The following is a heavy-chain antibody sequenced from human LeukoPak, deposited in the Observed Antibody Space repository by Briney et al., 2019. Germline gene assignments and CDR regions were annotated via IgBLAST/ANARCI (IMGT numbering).Heavy chain of an antibody. CDR2: NIPIFGTA. V-gene: IGHV1-69*13. CDR3: ARAAVYGDYHGGFDY. CDR1: GGTFSSYA. J-gene: IGHJ4*02. D-gene: IGHD4-17*01. Sequence: SVKVSCKASGGTFSSYAISWVRQAPGQGLEWMGGNIPIFGTANYAQKFQGRATITADESTSTAYMELSSLRSEDTAVYYCARAAVYGDYHGGFDYWGQGTLVTVSS.